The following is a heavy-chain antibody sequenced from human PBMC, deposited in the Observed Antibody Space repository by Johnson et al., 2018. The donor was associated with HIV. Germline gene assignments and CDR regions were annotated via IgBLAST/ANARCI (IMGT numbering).Heavy chain of an antibody. CDR3: ARDSAYSSGWYSGAFDI. Sequence: QMQLVESGGGLVKPGGSLRLSCAASGLTFSDYYMTWIRQTPGKGLEWVSYISSSGSTIYYADSVKGRFTISRDNSKNMLYLQMNSLRAEDTAVYYCARDSAYSSGWYSGAFDICGQGTMVTVSS. D-gene: IGHD6-19*01. V-gene: IGHV3-11*04. J-gene: IGHJ3*02. CDR1: GLTFSDYY. CDR2: ISSSGSTI.